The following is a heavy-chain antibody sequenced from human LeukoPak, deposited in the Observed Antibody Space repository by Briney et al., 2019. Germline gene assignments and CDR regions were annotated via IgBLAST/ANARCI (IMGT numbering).Heavy chain of an antibody. D-gene: IGHD3-22*01. CDR1: GGTFSSYA. Sequence: ASVKVSCKASGGTFSSYAISWVRQAPGQGLEWTGRIIPIFGIANYAQKFQGRVTITADKSTSTAYMELSSLRSEDTAVCYCARDDSSGYSVDIEDAFDIWGQGTMVTVSS. CDR2: IIPIFGIA. J-gene: IGHJ3*02. CDR3: ARDDSSGYSVDIEDAFDI. V-gene: IGHV1-69*04.